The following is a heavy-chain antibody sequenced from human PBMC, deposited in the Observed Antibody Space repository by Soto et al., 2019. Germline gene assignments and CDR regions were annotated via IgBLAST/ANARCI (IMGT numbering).Heavy chain of an antibody. Sequence: GGSVRLSCAASGFTFSSYAMSWVRQAPGKGLEWVSSVSAGGDMTYYSDSVKGRFTISRDNSNNALFLQMNSLRIEDTALYYCARGDRGGSGSPASYYYSGLDVWGQGTTVTVSS. CDR1: GFTFSSYA. CDR3: ARGDRGGSGSPASYYYSGLDV. D-gene: IGHD3-10*01. J-gene: IGHJ6*02. V-gene: IGHV3-23*01. CDR2: VSAGGDMT.